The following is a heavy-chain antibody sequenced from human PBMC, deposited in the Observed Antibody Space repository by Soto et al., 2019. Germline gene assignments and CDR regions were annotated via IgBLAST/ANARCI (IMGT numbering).Heavy chain of an antibody. CDR3: ARRRAAMNPYHCDY. D-gene: IGHD5-18*01. CDR2: IDWDDDK. V-gene: IGHV2-70*12. CDR1: GFSLSTSGMC. J-gene: IGHJ4*02. Sequence: SGPTLVNPTQTLTLTCTFSGFSLSTSGMCVSWIRQPPGKALEWLALIDWDDDKYYSTSLKTRLTITKDTSKSQVVLTMTNMDPVDTGTYYCARRRAAMNPYHCDYWGQGTLVTVSS.